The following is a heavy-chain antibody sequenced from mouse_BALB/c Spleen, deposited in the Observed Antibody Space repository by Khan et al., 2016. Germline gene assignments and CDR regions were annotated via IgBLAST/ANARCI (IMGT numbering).Heavy chain of an antibody. D-gene: IGHD2-4*01. CDR3: SRAVYHYEFAY. J-gene: IGHJ3*01. Sequence: VQLQQSGAELVKPGASVKLSCTVSGFNIKDTYMHWVNQRPEQGLEWIGRIDPANGNTKYDPKFQDKATITADTSSNTAYLQLSSLTSEDTAVYYCSRAVYHYEFAYWGQGTLVTVSA. CDR2: IDPANGNT. CDR1: GFNIKDTY. V-gene: IGHV14-3*02.